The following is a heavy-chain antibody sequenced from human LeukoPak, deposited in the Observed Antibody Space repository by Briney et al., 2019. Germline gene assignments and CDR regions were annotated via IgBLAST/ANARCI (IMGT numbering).Heavy chain of an antibody. CDR3: AKDTHRGSYGY. V-gene: IGHV3-23*01. J-gene: IGHJ4*02. D-gene: IGHD1-26*01. Sequence: PGGSLRLSCAASGFTFNIYVMSWVRQAPGKGLEWVSDIDGSGVTTYYADSVQGRFTISRDNSKNTLYLQMNSLRAEDTAVYYCAKDTHRGSYGYGGKGTLVTV. CDR1: GFTFNIYV. CDR2: IDGSGVTT.